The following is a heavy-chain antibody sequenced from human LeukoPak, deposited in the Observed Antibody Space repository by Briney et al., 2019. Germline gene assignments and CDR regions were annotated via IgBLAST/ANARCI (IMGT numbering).Heavy chain of an antibody. J-gene: IGHJ4*02. CDR2: ISYDGSNK. D-gene: IGHD3-16*01. V-gene: IGHV3-30-3*01. Sequence: HPGGSLRLSCAASGFTFSSYAMHWVRQAPGKGLEWVAVISYDGSNKYYADSVKGRFTISRDNSKNTLYLQMNSLRAEDTAAYYCAGDRSLGDFDYWGQGTLVTVSS. CDR1: GFTFSSYA. CDR3: AGDRSLGDFDY.